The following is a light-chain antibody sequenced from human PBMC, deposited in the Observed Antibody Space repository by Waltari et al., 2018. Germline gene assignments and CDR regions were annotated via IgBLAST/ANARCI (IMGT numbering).Light chain of an antibody. CDR1: QSVR. Sequence: VLTKSPGTLSVSPGERATLSCRASQSVRLAWYQQKPGQAPRLLIHDASKRAAGIPDRFSGSGSGTDFTLTISRLEPEDFAVYYCQQFDRSPPVTFGGGTKVEIK. CDR3: QQFDRSPPVT. J-gene: IGKJ4*01. CDR2: DAS. V-gene: IGKV3-20*01.